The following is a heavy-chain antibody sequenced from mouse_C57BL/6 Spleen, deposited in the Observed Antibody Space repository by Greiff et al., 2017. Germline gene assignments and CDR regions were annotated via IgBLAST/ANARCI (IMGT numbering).Heavy chain of an antibody. V-gene: IGHV1-50*01. CDR3: ARGPKGNPFDY. CDR1: GYTFTSYW. Sequence: VQLQQPGAELVKPGASVKLSCKASGYTFTSYWMQWVKQRPGQGLEWIGAIDPSDSYNNYNQKFKGKATLTVDTSSSTAYMQLSSLTSEDSAVYYCARGPKGNPFDYWGQGTTLTVSS. CDR2: IDPSDSYN. J-gene: IGHJ2*01.